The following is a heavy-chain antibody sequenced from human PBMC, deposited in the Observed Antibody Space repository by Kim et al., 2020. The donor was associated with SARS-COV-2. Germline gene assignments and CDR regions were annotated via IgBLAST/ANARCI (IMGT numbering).Heavy chain of an antibody. J-gene: IGHJ3*02. CDR2: ISYDGSNK. V-gene: IGHV3-30*04. D-gene: IGHD2-8*02. CDR3: ARDNLVVPYAFDI. Sequence: GGSLRLSCAASGFTFSSYAMHWVRQAPGKGLEWVAVISYDGSNKYYADSVKGRFTISRDNSKNTLYLQMNSLRAEDTAVYYCARDNLVVPYAFDIWGQGTMVTVSS. CDR1: GFTFSSYA.